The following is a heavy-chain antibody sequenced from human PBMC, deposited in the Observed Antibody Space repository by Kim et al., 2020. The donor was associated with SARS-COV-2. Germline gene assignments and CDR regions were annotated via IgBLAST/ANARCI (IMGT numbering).Heavy chain of an antibody. Sequence: NPSLKSRVTISVDTSKNQFSLKLGSVTAADTAVYYCACLDYGDNEYYCYGMDVWGQGTTVTVSS. CDR3: ACLDYGDNEYYCYGMDV. D-gene: IGHD4-17*01. V-gene: IGHV4-39*01. J-gene: IGHJ6*02.